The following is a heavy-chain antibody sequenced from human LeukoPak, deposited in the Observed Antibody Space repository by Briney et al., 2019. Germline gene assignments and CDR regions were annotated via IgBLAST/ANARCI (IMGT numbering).Heavy chain of an antibody. V-gene: IGHV1-24*01. J-gene: IGHJ5*02. Sequence: VASVTVSCTVSGYTLTELSMHWVRQAPGKGLEWMGGFDPEDGETIYAQKFQGRVTMTEDTSTDTAYMELSSLRSEDTAVYYCATGIGFALNWFDPWGQGTLVTVSS. CDR1: GYTLTELS. CDR2: FDPEDGET. D-gene: IGHD2-2*03. CDR3: ATGIGFALNWFDP.